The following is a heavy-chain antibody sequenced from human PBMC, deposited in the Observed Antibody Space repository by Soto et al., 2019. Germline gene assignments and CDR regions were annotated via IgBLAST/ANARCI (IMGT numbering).Heavy chain of an antibody. Sequence: SVNVSCKTSGYTFTSYGISCVRKAPVQGLEWMGGIIPIFGTANYAQKFRGRVTITADESTSTAYMELSSLRSEDTAVYYYARGVVDTDYYYYYGMDVWGQGTTVTVCS. D-gene: IGHD5-18*01. J-gene: IGHJ6*02. V-gene: IGHV1-69*13. CDR2: IIPIFGTA. CDR1: GYTFTSYG. CDR3: ARGVVDTDYYYYYGMDV.